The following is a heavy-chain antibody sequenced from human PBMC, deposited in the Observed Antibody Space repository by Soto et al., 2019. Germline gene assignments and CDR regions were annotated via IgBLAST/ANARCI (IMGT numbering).Heavy chain of an antibody. CDR3: ARQGFGVLHGLVAV. CDR2: IYYSGST. CDR1: GCSISSGGYY. D-gene: IGHD3-10*01. Sequence: SGTLSLTCTVSGCSISSGGYYWSWIRQHPGKGLEWIGYIYYSGSTYYNPSLKSRVTISVDTSKNQFSLKLSSVTAADTAVYYCARQGFGVLHGLVAVWGQGTTVTVS. V-gene: IGHV4-31*03. J-gene: IGHJ6*02.